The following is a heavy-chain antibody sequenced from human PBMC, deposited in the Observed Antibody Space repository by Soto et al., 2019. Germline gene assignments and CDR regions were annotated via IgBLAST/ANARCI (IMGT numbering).Heavy chain of an antibody. Sequence: QITLKESGPTQVKPTQTLTLTCTFSGFSLITGGVSVAWIRQPPGKALEWLALISGDDEKRYSPSLKSRLTITQDTTKNQVVFTMTNMDPLDTATNYCSHRLGMIKDVWGQGTTVTVSS. J-gene: IGHJ6*02. V-gene: IGHV2-5*02. CDR3: SHRLGMIKDV. D-gene: IGHD3-16*01. CDR1: GFSLITGGVS. CDR2: ISGDDEK.